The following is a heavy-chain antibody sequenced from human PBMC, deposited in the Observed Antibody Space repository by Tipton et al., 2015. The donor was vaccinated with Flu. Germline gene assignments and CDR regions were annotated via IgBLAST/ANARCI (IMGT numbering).Heavy chain of an antibody. J-gene: IGHJ5*02. CDR3: ARDILLGAAVYNWFDP. Sequence: TLSLTCTVSGGSISSSSYYWGWIRHPPGKGLEWIGNIYYSGSTYYNPSLKSRVTISVDTSKNQFSLKLSSVTAADTAVYYCARDILLGAAVYNWFDPWGQGTLVSVSS. CDR1: GGSISSSSYY. D-gene: IGHD6-13*01. V-gene: IGHV4-39*07. CDR2: IYYSGST.